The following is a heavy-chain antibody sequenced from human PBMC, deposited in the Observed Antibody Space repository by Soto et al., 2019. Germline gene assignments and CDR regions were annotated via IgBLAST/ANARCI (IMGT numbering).Heavy chain of an antibody. CDR3: ARDHGLAWAVRPANYYYAMDV. D-gene: IGHD6-6*01. CDR1: RDTFTSYY. Sequence: QLVQSGGEVKQPGASVKVSCKAPRDTFTSYYINWVRQAPGQGLEWMGVINPHGGSTAYAQKFKGRVTLTRDTSASTVYMEVSSLTSEDTAMYYCARDHGLAWAVRPANYYYAMDVWGQGTTVTVSS. J-gene: IGHJ6*02. V-gene: IGHV1-46*01. CDR2: INPHGGST.